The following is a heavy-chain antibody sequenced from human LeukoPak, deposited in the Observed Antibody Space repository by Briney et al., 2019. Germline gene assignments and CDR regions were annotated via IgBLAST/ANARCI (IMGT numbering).Heavy chain of an antibody. Sequence: ASVKVSRKASGYTFTGYYMHWVRQAPGQGLEWMGRINPNSGGTNYAQKFQGRVTMTRDTSISTAYMELSRLRSDDTAVYYCARGEYSNYPKFVYWGQGTLVTVSS. D-gene: IGHD4-11*01. V-gene: IGHV1-2*06. CDR1: GYTFTGYY. CDR2: INPNSGGT. J-gene: IGHJ4*02. CDR3: ARGEYSNYPKFVY.